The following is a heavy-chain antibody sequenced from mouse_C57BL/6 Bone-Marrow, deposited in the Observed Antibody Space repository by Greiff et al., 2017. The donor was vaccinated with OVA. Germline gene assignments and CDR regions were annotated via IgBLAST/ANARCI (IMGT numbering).Heavy chain of an antibody. D-gene: IGHD2-3*01. V-gene: IGHV5-4*03. CDR1: GFTFSSYA. Sequence: EVKLVESGGGLVKPGGSLKLSCAASGFTFSSYAMSWVRQTPEKRLEWVATISDGGSYTYYPDNVKGRFTISRDNAKNNLYLQMSHLKSEDTAMYYCARIGIYDGYPDYAMDYWGQGTSVTVSS. J-gene: IGHJ4*01. CDR2: ISDGGSYT. CDR3: ARIGIYDGYPDYAMDY.